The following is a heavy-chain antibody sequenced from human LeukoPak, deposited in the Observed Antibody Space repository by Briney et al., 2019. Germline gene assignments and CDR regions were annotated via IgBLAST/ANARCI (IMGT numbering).Heavy chain of an antibody. D-gene: IGHD6-19*01. CDR1: GGTFSSYA. CDR2: IIPIFGTA. Sequence: SVKVSCKASGGTFSSYAISWVRQAPGQGLEWMGGIIPIFGTANYAQKFQGRVTITADESTSTAYMELSSLRSEDTAVYYCARAVAGPYYSYGMDVWGKGTTVTVSS. CDR3: ARAVAGPYYSYGMDV. J-gene: IGHJ6*04. V-gene: IGHV1-69*13.